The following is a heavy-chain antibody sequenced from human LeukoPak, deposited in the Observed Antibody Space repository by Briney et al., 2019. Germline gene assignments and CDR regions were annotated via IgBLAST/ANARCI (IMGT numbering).Heavy chain of an antibody. CDR1: GFTFSNYA. V-gene: IGHV3-30*04. D-gene: IGHD2-15*01. CDR3: AKDIVD. CDR2: ISYDGSNK. J-gene: IGHJ4*02. Sequence: GGSLRLSCAASGFTFSNYAMHWVRQAPGKGLEWVAVISYDGSNKYYADSVKGRFTISRDNSKNTLYLQMNSLRAEDTAVYYCAKDIVDWGQGTLVTVSS.